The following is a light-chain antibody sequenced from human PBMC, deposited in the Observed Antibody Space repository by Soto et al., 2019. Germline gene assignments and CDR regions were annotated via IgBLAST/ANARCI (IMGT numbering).Light chain of an antibody. V-gene: IGKV1-9*01. CDR2: SAS. Sequence: IKLTQSPASLSASVGDRVTITCRASQGISSYFAWYQQKPGKAPKLLIYSASALQSGVPSRFSGSGSGTDFTLTISSLQPEDFATYYCQQLDSFPRTFGEVTKVDIK. CDR1: QGISSY. CDR3: QQLDSFPRT. J-gene: IGKJ1*01.